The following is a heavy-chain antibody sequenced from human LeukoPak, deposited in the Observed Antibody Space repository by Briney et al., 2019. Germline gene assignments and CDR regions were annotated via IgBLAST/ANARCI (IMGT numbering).Heavy chain of an antibody. CDR3: STLTSRGLSDS. Sequence: GGSLRLSCAASGFTFTNAWMNWVRQAPGKGLEWVGRIKSKADGETIDYAAPVKGRFTFSRDDSRNMLYLQMNSLKSEDTAVYYCSTLTSRGLSDSWGQGTLVTVSS. CDR2: IKSKADGETI. J-gene: IGHJ4*02. D-gene: IGHD1-20*01. CDR1: GFTFTNAW. V-gene: IGHV3-15*07.